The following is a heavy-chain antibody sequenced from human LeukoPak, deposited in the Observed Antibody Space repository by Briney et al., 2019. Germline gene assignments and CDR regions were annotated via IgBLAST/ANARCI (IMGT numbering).Heavy chain of an antibody. CDR2: FDPEDGET. Sequence: ASVKVSCKVSAYTLTELSMHWVRQAPGKGLEWMGGFDPEDGETIYAQKFQGRVTMTEDTSTDTAYMELSSLRSEDTAVYYCATAPEFYYDSSAPSDAFDIWGQGTMVTVSS. V-gene: IGHV1-24*01. CDR3: ATAPEFYYDSSAPSDAFDI. J-gene: IGHJ3*02. CDR1: AYTLTELS. D-gene: IGHD3-22*01.